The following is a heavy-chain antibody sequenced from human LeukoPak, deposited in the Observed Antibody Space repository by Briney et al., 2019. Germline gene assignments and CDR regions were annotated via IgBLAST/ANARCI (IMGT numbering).Heavy chain of an antibody. Sequence: PGRSLRPSCTASGFTFTAYAMMWVRQAPGKGPEWVSAIRGGGGSAFYADSVKGRFTISRDNSKYTLFLQMNSLRAEDTAVYYCARDPNGDYIGAFDMWGPGTMVTVSS. D-gene: IGHD4-17*01. CDR2: IRGGGGSA. V-gene: IGHV3-23*01. J-gene: IGHJ3*02. CDR3: ARDPNGDYIGAFDM. CDR1: GFTFTAYA.